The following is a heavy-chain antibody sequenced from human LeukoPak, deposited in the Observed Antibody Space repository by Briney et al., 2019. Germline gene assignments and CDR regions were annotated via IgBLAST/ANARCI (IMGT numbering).Heavy chain of an antibody. CDR2: INPNSGGT. D-gene: IGHD3-10*01. CDR1: GYTFTGYY. J-gene: IGHJ4*02. Sequence: ASVKVSCKASGYTFTGYYMHWVRQAPGQGLEWMGWINPNSGGTNYAQKFQGRVTMTRDTSISTAYMELSRLRSDDTAVYYCARVYGSGSYYSVAYWGQGTLVTVSS. CDR3: ARVYGSGSYYSVAY. V-gene: IGHV1-2*02.